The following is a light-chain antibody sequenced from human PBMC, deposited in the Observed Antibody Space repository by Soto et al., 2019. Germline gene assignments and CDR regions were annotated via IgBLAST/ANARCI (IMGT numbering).Light chain of an antibody. CDR2: GAS. J-gene: IGKJ3*01. CDR1: QSIVTY. CDR3: QQYNNWPPRIT. Sequence: EIVMTQSPATLSVSPGERATLSCRASQSIVTYLAWYQQKPGQAPRLLIYGASTRATGIPARFSGSGSGTEFTLTISSLQSEDFALYYCQQYNNWPPRITFGPGTKVDIK. V-gene: IGKV3-15*01.